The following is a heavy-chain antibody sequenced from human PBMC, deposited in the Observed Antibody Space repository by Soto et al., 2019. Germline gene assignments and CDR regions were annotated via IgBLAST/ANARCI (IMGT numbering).Heavy chain of an antibody. CDR1: GGSISSGGYY. D-gene: IGHD3-10*01. CDR3: ARDPSASGSYFDY. J-gene: IGHJ4*02. V-gene: IGHV4-31*03. Sequence: QVQLQESGPGLVKPSQTLSLTCTVSGGSISSGGYYWSWIRQHPGKGLEWIGYIYYSGSTYYNPSLKSRVTRSEDTSETQCSLKLSSGTAADTDVYYCARDPSASGSYFDYWGQGTLVTVSS. CDR2: IYYSGST.